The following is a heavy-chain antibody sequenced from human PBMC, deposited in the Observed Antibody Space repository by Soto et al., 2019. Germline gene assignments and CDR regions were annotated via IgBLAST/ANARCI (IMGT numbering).Heavy chain of an antibody. V-gene: IGHV3-30*18. CDR2: ISYDGSNK. D-gene: IGHD6-19*01. J-gene: IGHJ4*02. CDR3: EKGEGGSRGSLTYFDY. Sequence: QVQLVESGGGVVQPGRSLRLSCAASGFTFSSYGMHWVRQAPGKGLEWVAVISYDGSNKYYADSVKGRFTISRDNSKNTLYLPMKSLRAEDTAVYYCEKGEGGSRGSLTYFDYWGEGTLVTVSS. CDR1: GFTFSSYG.